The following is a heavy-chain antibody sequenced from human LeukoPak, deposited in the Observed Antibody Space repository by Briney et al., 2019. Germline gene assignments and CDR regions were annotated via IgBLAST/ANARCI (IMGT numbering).Heavy chain of an antibody. J-gene: IGHJ2*01. CDR3: ARLERNKNWYFDV. CDR2: ISYDGSNK. V-gene: IGHV3-30*03. CDR1: GFTFSSYG. D-gene: IGHD1/OR15-1a*01. Sequence: AGGSLRLSCAASGFTFSSYGMHWVRQAPGKGLEWVAVISYDGSNKYYADSVKGRFTISRDNSKNTLYLQMNSLRAEDTAVYYCARLERNKNWYFDVWGRGTLITVFS.